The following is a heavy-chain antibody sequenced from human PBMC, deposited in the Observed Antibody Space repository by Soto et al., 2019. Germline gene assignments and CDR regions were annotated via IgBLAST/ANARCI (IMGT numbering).Heavy chain of an antibody. Sequence: QVQLQESGPGLVKPSQTLSLTCTVSSGSISSGAYYWSWIRQHPGKGLEWIGYIYYSGGTHYNPSLQSPITLSVYTSKNQFSLKLSSVTAADTAVYYCARVRLGGVIVPYFDYWGQGTLVTVSS. J-gene: IGHJ4*02. CDR3: ARVRLGGVIVPYFDY. D-gene: IGHD3-16*02. V-gene: IGHV4-31*01. CDR1: SGSISSGAYY. CDR2: IYYSGGT.